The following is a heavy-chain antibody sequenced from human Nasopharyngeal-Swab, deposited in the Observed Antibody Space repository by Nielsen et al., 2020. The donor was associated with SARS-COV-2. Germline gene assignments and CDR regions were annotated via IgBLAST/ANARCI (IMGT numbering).Heavy chain of an antibody. Sequence: GESLKISCAASGFTVSNSFMSWVRQAPGKGLEWVSVIYSGGATHYADSAKGRFTISRDNSKNTLYLQMNSLRAEDTAIYYCARGNSGYDASPFDYWGQGTLVTVSS. J-gene: IGHJ4*02. CDR3: ARGNSGYDASPFDY. CDR2: IYSGGAT. D-gene: IGHD5-12*01. CDR1: GFTVSNSF. V-gene: IGHV3-53*01.